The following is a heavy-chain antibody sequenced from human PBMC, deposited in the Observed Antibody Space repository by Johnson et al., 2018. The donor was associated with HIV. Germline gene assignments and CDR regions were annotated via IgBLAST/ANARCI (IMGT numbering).Heavy chain of an antibody. CDR1: GFTFSSYW. CDR3: ASLSSSLFGAFDI. V-gene: IGHV3-74*02. D-gene: IGHD6-13*01. CDR2: INSAGSST. J-gene: IGHJ3*02. Sequence: EVQLVESGGGVVQPGRSLRLSCAASGFTFSSYWMHWVRQAPGKGLLWVSRINSAGSSTGYADSVKGRFTISRDNAKNTLYLQMNSLRAEDTAVYYCASLSSSLFGAFDIWGQGTMVTVSS.